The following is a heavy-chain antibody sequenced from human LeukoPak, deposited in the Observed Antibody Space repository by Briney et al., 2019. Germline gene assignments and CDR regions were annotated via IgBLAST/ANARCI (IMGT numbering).Heavy chain of an antibody. D-gene: IGHD2-2*01. V-gene: IGHV3-21*01. CDR3: ARALVPASMLNWFDP. CDR2: ISSSSKYI. CDR1: GFTFSSYS. Sequence: GGSLRLSCAASGFTFSSYSMNWVRQAPGKGLEWVSSISSSSKYIYYADSVKGRFTISRDNAQNSLYLQMNSLRAEDTAVYYCARALVPASMLNWFDPWGQGTLVTVSS. J-gene: IGHJ5*02.